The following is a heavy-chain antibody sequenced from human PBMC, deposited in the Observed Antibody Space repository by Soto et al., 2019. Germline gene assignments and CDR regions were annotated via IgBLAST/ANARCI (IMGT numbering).Heavy chain of an antibody. CDR1: GGSVSSGSYY. J-gene: IGHJ5*02. D-gene: IGHD3-3*01. Sequence: PSETLSLTCTVSGGSVSSGSYYWSWIRQPPGKGLEWIGYIYYSGSTNYNPSLKSRVTISVDTSKNQFSLKLSSVTAADTAVYYCATAEYYDFWSGSINWCDRWGEGTLVNVSA. CDR3: ATAEYYDFWSGSINWCDR. V-gene: IGHV4-61*01. CDR2: IYYSGST.